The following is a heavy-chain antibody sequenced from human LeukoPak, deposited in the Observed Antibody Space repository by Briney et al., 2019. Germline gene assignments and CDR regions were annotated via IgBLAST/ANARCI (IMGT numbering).Heavy chain of an antibody. D-gene: IGHD3-3*02. CDR3: ASAFFNSGFDY. CDR2: INPNSGGT. CDR1: GYTFTGYY. Sequence: GASVKVSCKASGYTFTGYYVHWLRQAPGQGLTWMGWINPNSGGTDYAQQYQGRVTLTRDTSISTVYMELSSLTSDDSAVYYCASAFFNSGFDYWGQGTLVTVSS. J-gene: IGHJ4*02. V-gene: IGHV1-2*02.